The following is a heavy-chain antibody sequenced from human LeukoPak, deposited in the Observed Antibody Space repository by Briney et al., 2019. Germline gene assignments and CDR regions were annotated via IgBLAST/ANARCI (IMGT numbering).Heavy chain of an antibody. CDR3: ARGHSSAWSGFHNWFDP. D-gene: IGHD6-19*01. CDR2: IYYSGST. J-gene: IGHJ5*02. V-gene: IGHV4-30-4*01. Sequence: PSQTLSLTCTVSGGSISSGDYYWSWIRQPPGKGLEWIGYIYYSGSTYYDPSLKSRVTISVDTSKNQFSLKLSSVTAADTAVYYCARGHSSAWSGFHNWFDPWGQGTLVTVSS. CDR1: GGSISSGDYY.